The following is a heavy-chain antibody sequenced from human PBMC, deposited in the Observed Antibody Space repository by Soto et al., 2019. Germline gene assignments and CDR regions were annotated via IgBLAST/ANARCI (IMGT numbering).Heavy chain of an antibody. V-gene: IGHV3-30-3*01. Sequence: GGSLRLSCAASGFTFSSYAMHWVRQAPGKGLEWVAVISYDGSNKYYADSVKGRFTISRDNSKNTLYLQMNSLRAEDTAVYYCARDHLQIAVAVYFDYWGQGTLVTVSS. CDR3: ARDHLQIAVAVYFDY. D-gene: IGHD6-19*01. J-gene: IGHJ4*02. CDR1: GFTFSSYA. CDR2: ISYDGSNK.